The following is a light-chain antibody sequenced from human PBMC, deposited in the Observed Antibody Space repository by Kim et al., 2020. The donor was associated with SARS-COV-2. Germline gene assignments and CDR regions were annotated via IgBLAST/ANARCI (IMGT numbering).Light chain of an antibody. J-gene: IGLJ1*01. Sequence: GQSVTLSCTRTNNAVGGYNYVSWYQHRPGGAPKLIIYDVTSRPSGLSDLFSASKSANTASLTTSGLQPEDEAVYSCGSYTYASTYVFGTGTKVTVL. CDR1: NNAVGGYNY. CDR3: GSYTYASTYV. CDR2: DVT. V-gene: IGLV2-14*03.